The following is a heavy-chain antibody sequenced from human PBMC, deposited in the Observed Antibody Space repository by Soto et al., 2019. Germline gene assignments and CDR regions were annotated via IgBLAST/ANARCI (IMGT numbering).Heavy chain of an antibody. Sequence: EVQLVESGGGLVQPGGSLRLSCAASGFTFSSYEMNWVRQAPGKGLEWGSYISSSGSTIYYADSVKGRFTISRDNAKNSLNLQMNSLSVEDTAVYYCARDRPVDTIFGVDTDYYYGMDVWGQGTTVTVSS. J-gene: IGHJ6*02. CDR2: ISSSGSTI. CDR3: ARDRPVDTIFGVDTDYYYGMDV. V-gene: IGHV3-48*03. D-gene: IGHD3-3*01. CDR1: GFTFSSYE.